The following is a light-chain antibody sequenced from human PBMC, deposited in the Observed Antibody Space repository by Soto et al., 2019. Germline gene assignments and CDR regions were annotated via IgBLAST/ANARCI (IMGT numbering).Light chain of an antibody. Sequence: QSALTQPASVSGSPGQSITISCTGTSSDVGGYNYVSWYQQHPGKAPKLMIYDVNTRPSGVSNRVSGSKSGNTASLTISGLQAEDEADYYCSSYTSSISFGGGTKVTVL. J-gene: IGLJ2*01. CDR1: SSDVGGYNY. CDR2: DVN. V-gene: IGLV2-14*01. CDR3: SSYTSSIS.